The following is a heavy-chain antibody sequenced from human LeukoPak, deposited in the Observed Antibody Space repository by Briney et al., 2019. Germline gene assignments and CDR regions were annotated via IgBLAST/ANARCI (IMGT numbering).Heavy chain of an antibody. CDR2: INPNSGVT. CDR1: GYVFTGYY. CDR3: GRLRYGDLDY. V-gene: IGHV1-2*02. J-gene: IGHJ4*02. D-gene: IGHD4-17*01. Sequence: GASVKVSSKASGYVFTGYYMQWVRQAPGQRLEWMGWINPNSGVTNYAQKFQGRVTMTTDTSISTAYMELNSLRSDDAAVYYCGRLRYGDLDYWGQGTLVTVSS.